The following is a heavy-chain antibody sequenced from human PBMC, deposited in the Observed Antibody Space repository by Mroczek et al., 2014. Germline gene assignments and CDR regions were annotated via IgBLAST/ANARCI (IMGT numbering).Heavy chain of an antibody. Sequence: VQLVQSGGGLVQPGGSLRLSCVASGFTFNTYAMNWVRQAPGKGLEWVSVIGGSDAERYYAESVKGRFTISRDNSKNTLYLQMNSLRAEDTAIYYCAKDHISFNSMYDAFDMWDQGTMVTVSS. V-gene: IGHV3-23*04. J-gene: IGHJ3*02. CDR2: IGGSDAER. CDR1: GFTFNTYA. D-gene: IGHD4-23*01. CDR3: AKDHISFNSMYDAFDM.